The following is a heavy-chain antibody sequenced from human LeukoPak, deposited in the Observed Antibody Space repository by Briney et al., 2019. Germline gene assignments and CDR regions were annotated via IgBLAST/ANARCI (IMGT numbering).Heavy chain of an antibody. Sequence: SVKVSCKASGGTFSSYAISWVRQAPGQGLEWMGGIIPIFGTANYAQKFQGRVTITTDESTSTAYMELSSLRSEDTAVYYCARGGIVVVPAALDAFDIWGQGTMVTVSS. D-gene: IGHD2-2*01. CDR1: GGTFSSYA. J-gene: IGHJ3*02. CDR2: IIPIFGTA. V-gene: IGHV1-69*05. CDR3: ARGGIVVVPAALDAFDI.